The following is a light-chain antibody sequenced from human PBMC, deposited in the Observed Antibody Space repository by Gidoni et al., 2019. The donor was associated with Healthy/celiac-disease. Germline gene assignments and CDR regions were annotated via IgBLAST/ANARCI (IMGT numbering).Light chain of an antibody. CDR2: AAS. CDR3: QQSYSTPLT. V-gene: IGKV1-39*01. Sequence: IQMTQSPSSLSASVGDRVTITCRASQSISSYLNWYQQKPGKAPKLLIYAASSLQSGVPSRFSGSGSETDFTLTISSVQPEDFATYYCQQSYSTPLTFGGGTKVEIK. J-gene: IGKJ4*01. CDR1: QSISSY.